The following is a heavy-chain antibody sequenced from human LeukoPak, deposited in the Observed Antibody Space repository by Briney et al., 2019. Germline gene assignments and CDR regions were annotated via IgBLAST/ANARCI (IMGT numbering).Heavy chain of an antibody. D-gene: IGHD2-15*01. CDR3: AKRIVSGLHYYMDV. J-gene: IGHJ6*03. CDR2: ISYDGSNK. Sequence: GRSLRLSCAASGFTFSSYAMHWVRQAPGKGLEWVAVISYDGSNKYYADSVKGRFTISRDNSKNTLYLQMNSLRAEDTAVYYCAKRIVSGLHYYMDVWGKGTTVTVSS. CDR1: GFTFSSYA. V-gene: IGHV3-30-3*02.